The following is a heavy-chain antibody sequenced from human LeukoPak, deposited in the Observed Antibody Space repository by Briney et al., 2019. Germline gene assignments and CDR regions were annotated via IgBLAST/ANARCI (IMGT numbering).Heavy chain of an antibody. Sequence: PSETLSLTCAVYGGSFSGYYWSWIRQPPGKGLEWIGEINHSGSTNYNPSLKSRVTISVDTSKNQFSLKLSSVTAADTAVYYCARGQLTYYGGHDYWGQGTLVTVSS. J-gene: IGHJ4*02. D-gene: IGHD4-23*01. CDR2: INHSGST. V-gene: IGHV4-34*01. CDR1: GGSFSGYY. CDR3: ARGQLTYYGGHDY.